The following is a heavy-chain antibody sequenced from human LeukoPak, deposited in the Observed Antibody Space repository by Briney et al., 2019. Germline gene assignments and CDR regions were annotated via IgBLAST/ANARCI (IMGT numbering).Heavy chain of an antibody. V-gene: IGHV3-74*01. CDR3: AKGRGDGSTAPMDY. J-gene: IGHJ4*02. CDR1: GFTFSSYW. CDR2: INSDGSST. D-gene: IGHD5-24*01. Sequence: GGPLRLSCAASGFTFSSYWMHWVRQAPGKGLVWVSRINSDGSSTSYADSVKGRFTISRDNAKNTLYLQMNSLRAEDTAVYYCAKGRGDGSTAPMDYWGQGTLVTVSS.